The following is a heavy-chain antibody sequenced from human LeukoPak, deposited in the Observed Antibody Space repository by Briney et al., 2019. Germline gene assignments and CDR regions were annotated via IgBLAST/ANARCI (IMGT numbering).Heavy chain of an antibody. V-gene: IGHV3-33*01. D-gene: IGHD4-23*01. CDR1: GFTFSSYG. CDR2: IWYDGSNK. CDR3: ARDSTVVTPYYFDY. Sequence: PGRSLRLPCAASGFTFSSYGMHWVRQAPGKGLEWVAVIWYDGSNKYYADSVKGRFTISRDNSKNTLYLQMNSLRAEDTAVYYCARDSTVVTPYYFDYWGQGTLVTVSS. J-gene: IGHJ4*02.